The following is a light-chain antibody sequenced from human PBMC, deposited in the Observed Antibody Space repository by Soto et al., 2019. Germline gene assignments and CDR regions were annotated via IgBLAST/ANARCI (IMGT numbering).Light chain of an antibody. V-gene: IGKV3-20*01. CDR2: GAS. J-gene: IGKJ2*01. Sequence: DIVLTQSPGTLSLSPGERATLSCRASQIISSTYLGWYQQKPGQAPRLLIYGASSRATGIPDRFSGSGSGTDFTLTISRLEPEDFEVYYCQHYGNSLYTFGQGTKVDIK. CDR3: QHYGNSLYT. CDR1: QIISSTY.